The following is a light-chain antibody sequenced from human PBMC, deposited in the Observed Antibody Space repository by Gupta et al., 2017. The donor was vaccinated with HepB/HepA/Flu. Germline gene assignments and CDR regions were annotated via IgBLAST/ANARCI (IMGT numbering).Light chain of an antibody. CDR2: DVS. Sequence: QSALTQPASVSGSPGPSITISCTGTSSDVGGYNYVSWYQQHPGKAPKLMIYDVSNRPSGVSNRFSGSKSGNTASLTISGRQAEDEADYYCSSYTSSSTLGVFGTGTKVTVL. CDR1: SSDVGGYNY. J-gene: IGLJ1*01. CDR3: SSYTSSSTLGV. V-gene: IGLV2-14*03.